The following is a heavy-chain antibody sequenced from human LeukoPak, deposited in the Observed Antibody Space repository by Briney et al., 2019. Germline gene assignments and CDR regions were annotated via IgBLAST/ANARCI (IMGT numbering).Heavy chain of an antibody. CDR3: AKDDAWLQYGN. CDR1: GFTFSSYG. CDR2: ISDNVGRT. Sequence: GGSLRLSCAASGFTFSSYGMSWVRQAPGKGLEWVSTISDNVGRTYYADSVEGRFTISRDNSKNTLYLQMNSLRAEDTAVYYCAKDDAWLQYGNWGRGTLVTVSS. D-gene: IGHD5-24*01. J-gene: IGHJ4*02. V-gene: IGHV3-23*01.